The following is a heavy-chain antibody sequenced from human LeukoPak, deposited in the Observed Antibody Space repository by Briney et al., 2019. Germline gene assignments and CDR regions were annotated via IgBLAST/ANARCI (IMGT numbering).Heavy chain of an antibody. V-gene: IGHV4-39*01. J-gene: IGHJ4*02. D-gene: IGHD1-1*01. CDR1: GGSISSSSYY. CDR2: LYYSGST. CDR3: ARGWAWDNWNDRSGFDY. Sequence: SETLSLTCTVSGGSISSSSYYWGWIRQPPGKGLEWIGSLYYSGSTYYNPSLKSRVTISVDTSKNQFSLKLSSVTAADTAVYFCARGWAWDNWNDRSGFDYWGQGTLVTVSS.